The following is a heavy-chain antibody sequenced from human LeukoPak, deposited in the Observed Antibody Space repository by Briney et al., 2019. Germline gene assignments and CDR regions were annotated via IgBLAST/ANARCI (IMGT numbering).Heavy chain of an antibody. CDR1: GFTFSSYW. Sequence: GGSLRLSCAASGFTFSSYWVSWVRQAPGKGLEWVANIKQDGSEKYYVDSVKGRFTISRDNAKNSLYLQMNSLRAEDTAVYYCARDLWQNYYDSSGERDIWGQGTMVTVSS. D-gene: IGHD3-22*01. CDR3: ARDLWQNYYDSSGERDI. J-gene: IGHJ3*02. CDR2: IKQDGSEK. V-gene: IGHV3-7*01.